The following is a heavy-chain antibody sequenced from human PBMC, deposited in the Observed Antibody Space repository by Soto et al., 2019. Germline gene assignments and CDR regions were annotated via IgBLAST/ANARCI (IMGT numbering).Heavy chain of an antibody. CDR2: ISGSGGST. Sequence: EVQLLESGGGLVQPGGSLRLSCAASGFTFSSYAMSWVRQAPGKGLEWVSGISGSGGSTYYADSVKGRFTISRDNSKNTLYLQMNSLRAEDTAGYYCAKLSAYSKGYFDYWGQGTLVTVSS. V-gene: IGHV3-23*01. CDR3: AKLSAYSKGYFDY. D-gene: IGHD4-4*01. CDR1: GFTFSSYA. J-gene: IGHJ4*02.